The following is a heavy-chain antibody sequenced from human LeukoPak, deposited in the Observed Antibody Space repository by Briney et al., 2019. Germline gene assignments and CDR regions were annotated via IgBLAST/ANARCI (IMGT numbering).Heavy chain of an antibody. D-gene: IGHD3-10*01. J-gene: IGHJ4*02. CDR2: ISAYNGNT. CDR1: GYTFTSYG. CDR3: ARARSYNGSGSYRLSGPIDY. V-gene: IGHV1-18*01. Sequence: PGASVKVSCKASGYTFTSYGISWVRQAPGQGLEWIGWISAYNGNTNYAQKLQGRVTMTTDTSTSTAYMELRSLRSDDTAVYYCARARSYNGSGSYRLSGPIDYWGQGTLVTVSS.